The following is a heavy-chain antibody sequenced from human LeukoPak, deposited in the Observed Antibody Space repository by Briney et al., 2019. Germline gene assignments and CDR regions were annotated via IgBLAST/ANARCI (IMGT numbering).Heavy chain of an antibody. V-gene: IGHV4-38-2*02. CDR2: IYHSGST. CDR3: ARVVVIIDY. J-gene: IGHJ4*02. CDR1: GYSISSGYY. Sequence: SETLSLTCTVSGYSISSGYYWGWIRQPPGKGLEWIGGIYHSGSTYYNPSLKSRVTISVDTSKNQFSLKLSSVTAADTAVYYCARVVVIIDYWGQGTLVTVSS. D-gene: IGHD3-22*01.